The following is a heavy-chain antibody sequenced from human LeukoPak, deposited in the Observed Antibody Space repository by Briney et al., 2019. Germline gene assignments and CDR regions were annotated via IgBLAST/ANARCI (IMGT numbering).Heavy chain of an antibody. J-gene: IGHJ5*02. D-gene: IGHD1-14*01. CDR1: GFTFSSYS. Sequence: GGSLRLSCAASGFTFSSYSMHWVRQAPGKGLEWVAFIRYDGSNKYYADSVKGRFTISRDNSKNTLYLQMNSLRAEDTAVYYCAKWRRNPGALWFDPWGQGTLVTVSS. V-gene: IGHV3-30*02. CDR2: IRYDGSNK. CDR3: AKWRRNPGALWFDP.